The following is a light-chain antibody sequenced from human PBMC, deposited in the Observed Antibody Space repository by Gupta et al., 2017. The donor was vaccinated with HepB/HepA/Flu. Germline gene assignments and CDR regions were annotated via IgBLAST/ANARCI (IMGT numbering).Light chain of an antibody. J-gene: IGKJ2*01. CDR1: QSVTTNN. V-gene: IGKV3-20*01. CDR2: GAS. Sequence: DIVLTQSPGTLSLSPGERASLSCRASQSVTTNNLAWDQQRPGQAPRLLIFGASSRATGIPDRFSGSGSGTDFTLTISRLEPEDFAVYYCQHYGSSPPYTFGQGTKLEIK. CDR3: QHYGSSPPYT.